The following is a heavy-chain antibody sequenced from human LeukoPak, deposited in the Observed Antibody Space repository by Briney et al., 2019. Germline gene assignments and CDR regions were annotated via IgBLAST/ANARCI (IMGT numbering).Heavy chain of an antibody. V-gene: IGHV3-7*01. CDR1: GFTFTSHW. CDR2: MNLDGSEE. D-gene: IGHD2-8*01. J-gene: IGHJ4*02. Sequence: GGSLRLSCAASGFTFTSHWMSWVRQAPGKGLEWVARMNLDGSEEYYVDSEKGRFTISRDNAKTSLYLEMNSLRAEDTAVYYCARDATYCTNGVCYTRFDYWGQGTLVTVSS. CDR3: ARDATYCTNGVCYTRFDY.